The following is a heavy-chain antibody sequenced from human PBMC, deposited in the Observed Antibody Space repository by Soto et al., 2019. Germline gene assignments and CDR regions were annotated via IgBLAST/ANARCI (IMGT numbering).Heavy chain of an antibody. Sequence: PGESLKISCQGSGYMFTNYWINWVRQVSGGGLEWLGRIDPSDSYTKYNPSFQGHVTISADKSTSTAYLQWSSLKASDTAMYYCASNWFDPWGQGTLVTVSS. J-gene: IGHJ5*02. CDR1: GYMFTNYW. CDR3: ASNWFDP. V-gene: IGHV5-10-1*01. CDR2: IDPSDSYT.